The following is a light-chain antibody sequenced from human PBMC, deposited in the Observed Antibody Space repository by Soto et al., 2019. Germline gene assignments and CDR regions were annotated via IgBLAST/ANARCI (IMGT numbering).Light chain of an antibody. CDR1: QYINSY. Sequence: DIQMTQSPSSLSASVGDRVTITCRASQYINSYLNWYKQKPGKAPKLLIYAASNLQRGVPSRFSGSASGTDFTLTISSLQPEDVATYYCQQSYSTPRTFGQGTKLEIK. J-gene: IGKJ2*01. V-gene: IGKV1-39*01. CDR2: AAS. CDR3: QQSYSTPRT.